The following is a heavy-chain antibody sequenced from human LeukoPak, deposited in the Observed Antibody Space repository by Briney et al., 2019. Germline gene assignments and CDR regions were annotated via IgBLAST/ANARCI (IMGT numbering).Heavy chain of an antibody. D-gene: IGHD6-19*01. CDR2: IYSGGST. J-gene: IGHJ4*02. CDR3: ARGSGWDFDY. CDR1: EFSFSSYA. V-gene: IGHV3-66*01. Sequence: GGSLRLSCVASEFSFSSYAMSWVRQAPGKGLEWVSFIYSGGSTYYADSVKGRFTISRDNSKNTLYLQMNSLRAEDTAVYYCARGSGWDFDYWGQGTLVTVSS.